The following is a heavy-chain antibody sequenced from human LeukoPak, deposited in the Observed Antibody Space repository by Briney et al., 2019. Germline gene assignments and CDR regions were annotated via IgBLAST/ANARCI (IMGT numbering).Heavy chain of an antibody. CDR1: GFTFGAYF. Sequence: GGSLRLSCSASGFTFGAYFMHWVRQAPGRGLQYVSSISSNEYDTYYADSVKGRFTISRDNSKNTLFLQMNNLRPEDTAVYYCVKDLNGTWSFDYWGQGTLVTVSS. D-gene: IGHD2-8*01. V-gene: IGHV3-64D*06. CDR2: ISSNEYDT. J-gene: IGHJ4*02. CDR3: VKDLNGTWSFDY.